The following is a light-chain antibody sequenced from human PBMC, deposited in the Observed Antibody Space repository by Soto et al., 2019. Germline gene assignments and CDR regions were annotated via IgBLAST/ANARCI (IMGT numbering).Light chain of an antibody. CDR1: KSISSY. CDR3: QQSYSIPPWT. J-gene: IGKJ1*01. Sequence: DIQMTQSPSSLSASVGDRVTITCRSSKSISSYLTWYQQKPGKAPKLLIYAASSLQSGVPSRFSGSGSGTDFTLTISSLQPEDFATYYCQQSYSIPPWTFGQGTKVEIK. V-gene: IGKV1-39*01. CDR2: AAS.